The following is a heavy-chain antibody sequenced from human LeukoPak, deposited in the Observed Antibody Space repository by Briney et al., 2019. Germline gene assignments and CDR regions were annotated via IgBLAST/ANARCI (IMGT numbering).Heavy chain of an antibody. V-gene: IGHV3-23*01. CDR1: GFTFNNYA. Sequence: PGGSLRLSCAASGFTFNNYAMNWVRQAPGKGLEWVSVISGSGGTTYYADSVKGRFTISRDSSKNTIYLQMNSLRAEDTALYYCAKAAAAPGFDFWGQGTLVTVSS. CDR2: ISGSGGTT. CDR3: AKAAAAPGFDF. J-gene: IGHJ4*02. D-gene: IGHD6-13*01.